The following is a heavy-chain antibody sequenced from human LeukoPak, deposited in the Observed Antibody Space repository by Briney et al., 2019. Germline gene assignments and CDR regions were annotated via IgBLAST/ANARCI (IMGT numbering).Heavy chain of an antibody. CDR2: IFHSGDT. D-gene: IGHD2-21*01. Sequence: SETLPLTCIVTGGSISSYYWSWIRQPPGKGLEWIGYIFHSGDTNYNPSLKSRVTMSMDTSKNQVSLRLSSMTAADTAVYYCARQPYTVGAYYFDYWGPGTLVSVSS. V-gene: IGHV4-59*08. CDR1: GGSISSYY. CDR3: ARQPYTVGAYYFDY. J-gene: IGHJ4*02.